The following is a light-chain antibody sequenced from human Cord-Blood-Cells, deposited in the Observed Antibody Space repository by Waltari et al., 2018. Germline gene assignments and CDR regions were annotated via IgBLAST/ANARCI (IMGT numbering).Light chain of an antibody. CDR1: QSISSY. J-gene: IGKJ2*01. CDR3: QQSYSTLET. V-gene: IGKV1-39*01. CDR2: AAS. Sequence: DIQMTQSPSSLSASVGDRVTITCRASQSISSYLNWYQQKPGKAPKLLIYAASRLQSGVPSRFSGSGSGTDFTLTISSLQPEDFATYYCQQSYSTLETFGQGTKLEIK.